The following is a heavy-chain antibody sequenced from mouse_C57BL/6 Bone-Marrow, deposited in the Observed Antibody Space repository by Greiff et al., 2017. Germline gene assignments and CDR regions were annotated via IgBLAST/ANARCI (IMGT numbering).Heavy chain of an antibody. J-gene: IGHJ2*01. V-gene: IGHV1-85*01. CDR1: GYTFTSYD. CDR2: IYPRDGST. Sequence: VQLQQSGPELVKPGASVKLSCKASGYTFTSYDINWVKQRPGKGLEWVGWIYPRDGSTKYNEKFKGKATLTVDTSSSTAYMELHSLTSEDSAVYFCARRDYYGSREYFDYWGQGTTLTVSS. D-gene: IGHD1-1*01. CDR3: ARRDYYGSREYFDY.